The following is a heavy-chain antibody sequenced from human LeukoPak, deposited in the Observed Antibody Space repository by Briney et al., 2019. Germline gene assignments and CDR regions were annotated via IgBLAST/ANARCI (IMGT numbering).Heavy chain of an antibody. CDR3: ARDSATPQRGPWFDP. CDR2: ISAYNGNT. V-gene: IGHV1-18*01. D-gene: IGHD2-15*01. CDR1: GYTFPSYG. Sequence: ASVKVSCKASGYTFPSYGISWVRQAPGQGLEWMGWISAYNGNTNYAQKLQGRVTMTTDTSTSTAYMELRSLRSDDTAVYYCARDSATPQRGPWFDPWGQGTLVTVSS. J-gene: IGHJ5*02.